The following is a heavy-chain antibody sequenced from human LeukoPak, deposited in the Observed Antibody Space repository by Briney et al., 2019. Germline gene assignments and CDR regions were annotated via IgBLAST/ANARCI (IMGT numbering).Heavy chain of an antibody. Sequence: SETLSLTCTVSGGSISSYYWSWIRQPPGKGLEWIGYIYYSGSTNYNPSLKSRVTISVDTSKNQFSLKLSSVTAADTAVYYCATMLRGVTVDYWGQGTLVTVSS. J-gene: IGHJ4*02. CDR1: GGSISSYY. CDR3: ATMLRGVTVDY. D-gene: IGHD3-10*01. V-gene: IGHV4-59*01. CDR2: IYYSGST.